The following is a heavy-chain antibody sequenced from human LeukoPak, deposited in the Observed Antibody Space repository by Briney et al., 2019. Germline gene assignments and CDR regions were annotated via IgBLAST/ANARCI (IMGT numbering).Heavy chain of an antibody. CDR3: AKDHYYDSSGYPDAFDI. CDR2: ISGSGGST. D-gene: IGHD3-22*01. Sequence: GGSLRLSCAASGFTFSSYAMSWVRQAPGKGLEWVSAISGSGGSTYYADSVKGRFTISRDNSKNTLYLQMNSLRAEDTAVYYCAKDHYYDSSGYPDAFDIWGQGTMVTVSS. J-gene: IGHJ3*02. V-gene: IGHV3-23*01. CDR1: GFTFSSYA.